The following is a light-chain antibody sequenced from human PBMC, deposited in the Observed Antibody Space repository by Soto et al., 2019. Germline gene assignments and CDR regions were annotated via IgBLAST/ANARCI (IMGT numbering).Light chain of an antibody. CDR3: QQYDSLPIT. Sequence: DIQMTQSPSTLSASVGDRVVITYQASQDIRYYLNWFQQKPGKAPKVLIYDASRLETGVPSRFSGSGSGTHFSLAISSLQPEDIATYYCQQYDSLPITFGQGTRLEIK. J-gene: IGKJ5*01. CDR1: QDIRYY. V-gene: IGKV1-33*01. CDR2: DAS.